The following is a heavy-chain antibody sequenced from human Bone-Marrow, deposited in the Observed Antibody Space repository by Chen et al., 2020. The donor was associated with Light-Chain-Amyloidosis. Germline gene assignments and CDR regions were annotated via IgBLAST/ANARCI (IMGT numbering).Heavy chain of an antibody. CDR3: AMSRPFYGSGSYYTLWWFYP. V-gene: IGHV4-34*01. CDR1: VGSFSGYY. D-gene: IGHD3-10*01. J-gene: IGHJ5*02. Sequence: QVQLQQWGAGLLKPSETLSLTCAVYVGSFSGYYWSWIRQPPGKGLEWIGEINHSGSTNYNPSLKSRVTISVDTSKNQFSLKLSSVTAADTAVYYCAMSRPFYGSGSYYTLWWFYPWGQGTLVTVSS. CDR2: INHSGST.